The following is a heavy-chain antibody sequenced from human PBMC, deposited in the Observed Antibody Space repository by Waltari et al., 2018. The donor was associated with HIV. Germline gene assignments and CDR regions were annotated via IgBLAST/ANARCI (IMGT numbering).Heavy chain of an antibody. Sequence: EVQLLESGGGLVQPGGSLRLSCAASGFTFEGYAMTGVRLAPGKGLEWVSGISGSGGSTFYADSVEARFAISRDNSKNTLYLQMNALRAEDAAVYYCAKFRGSGRDYWGQGAQVTVSS. CDR1: GFTFEGYA. D-gene: IGHD3-10*01. V-gene: IGHV3-23*01. CDR2: ISGSGGST. J-gene: IGHJ4*02. CDR3: AKFRGSGRDY.